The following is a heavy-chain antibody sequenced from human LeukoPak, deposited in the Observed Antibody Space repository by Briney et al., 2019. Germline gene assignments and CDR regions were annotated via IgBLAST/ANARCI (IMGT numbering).Heavy chain of an antibody. CDR3: ATLGEHIVVVTYAFDI. CDR1: GFTFSSYA. V-gene: IGHV3-23*01. Sequence: PGGSLRLSCAASGFTFSSYAMSWVRQAPGKGLEWVSAISGSGGSTYYADSVKGRFTISRDNSKNTLYLRMNSLRAEDTAVYYCATLGEHIVVVTYAFDIWGQGTMVTVSS. CDR2: ISGSGGST. J-gene: IGHJ3*02. D-gene: IGHD2-21*02.